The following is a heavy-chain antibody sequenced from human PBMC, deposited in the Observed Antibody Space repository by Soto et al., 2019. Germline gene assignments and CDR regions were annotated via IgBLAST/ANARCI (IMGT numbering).Heavy chain of an antibody. CDR2: IGGSGRKT. V-gene: IGHV3-23*01. J-gene: IGHJ4*02. Sequence: XGVLRLTCAASGFTFANSRMGWVRQAPGKGLEWVAGIGGSGRKTYYADSVKGRFSISRDNSKNSPFLQMTSLSADDTAIYYCAKDGQSDSPSAIDYWGLGTLVTAPS. CDR1: GFTFANSR. CDR3: AKDGQSDSPSAIDY.